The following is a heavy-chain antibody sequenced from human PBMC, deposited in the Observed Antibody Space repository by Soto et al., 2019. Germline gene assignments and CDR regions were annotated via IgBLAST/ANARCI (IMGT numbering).Heavy chain of an antibody. CDR2: IIPIFGTA. V-gene: IGHV1-69*12. CDR3: ARGCYDCQQYGMDV. Sequence: QVQLGQSGAEVKKPGSSVKVSFKASEGTFSSYAISWVRQAPGQGLEWKGGIIPIFGTANYAQKFQGRVTITADESTSTAYMELSSLRSEDTAVYYCARGCYDCQQYGMDVWGQGTTVTVSS. J-gene: IGHJ6*02. CDR1: EGTFSSYA. D-gene: IGHD3-3*01.